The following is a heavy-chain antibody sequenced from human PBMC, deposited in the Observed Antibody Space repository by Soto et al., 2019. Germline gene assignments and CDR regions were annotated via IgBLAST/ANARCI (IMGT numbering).Heavy chain of an antibody. J-gene: IGHJ6*03. CDR3: AREDSYGWSGESLDV. CDR1: GDSLRGQS. V-gene: IGHV4-34*01. D-gene: IGHD6-19*01. CDR2: LDQSGGT. Sequence: SETLSLTCAVVGDSLRGQSWNWIRQSPGKGLEWIGELDQSGGTNYNPSLKSRAIISDDTSKNQFSLTLTSVTAADTAVYYCAREDSYGWSGESLDVSGNGTTVTV.